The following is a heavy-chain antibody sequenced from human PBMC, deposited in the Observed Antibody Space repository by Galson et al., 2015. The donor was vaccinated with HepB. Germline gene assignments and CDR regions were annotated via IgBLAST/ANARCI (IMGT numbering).Heavy chain of an antibody. CDR2: IKQDGSEK. J-gene: IGHJ4*02. CDR1: GFTFSHYW. V-gene: IGHV3-7*01. CDR3: ANYDSSGYYLDY. Sequence: SLRLSCAASGFTFSHYWMSWVRQAPGKGLAWVGTIKQDGSEKYYVDSVKGRFTISRDNAKNSLYLQMNSLRPEDTAVFYCANYDSSGYYLDYWGQGTLVTVSS. D-gene: IGHD3-22*01.